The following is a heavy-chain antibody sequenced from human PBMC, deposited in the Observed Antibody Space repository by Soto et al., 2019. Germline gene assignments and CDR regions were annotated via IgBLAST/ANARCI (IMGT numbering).Heavy chain of an antibody. Sequence: SETLSLTCTVSGGSISSYYWSWIRQPPGKGPEWIASIYHGGTTFYNPSLKSRVTVSVDKSNNQFSLKLRSVTAADTAVYYCAKAHVMVAAGSTFDYWGHGTLVTVSS. CDR3: AKAHVMVAAGSTFDY. D-gene: IGHD6-19*01. CDR2: IYHGGTT. V-gene: IGHV4-59*04. J-gene: IGHJ4*01. CDR1: GGSISSYY.